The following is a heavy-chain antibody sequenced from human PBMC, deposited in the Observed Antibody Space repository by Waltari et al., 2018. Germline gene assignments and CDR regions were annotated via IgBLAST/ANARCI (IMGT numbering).Heavy chain of an antibody. J-gene: IGHJ4*02. CDR2: ISSDGSIT. D-gene: IGHD2-2*01. CDR3: ARVGAYVPAPEFDF. CDR1: GFTFSTYW. Sequence: EVQLVESGGGLVQPGGSLRLSCAASGFTFSTYWIHWVRQAPGKGLVWVSRISSDGSITTYADSVRGRFTISRDNAKNTVHLQMNSLRVEDTAVYFCARVGAYVPAPEFDFWGQGALVTVSS. V-gene: IGHV3-74*01.